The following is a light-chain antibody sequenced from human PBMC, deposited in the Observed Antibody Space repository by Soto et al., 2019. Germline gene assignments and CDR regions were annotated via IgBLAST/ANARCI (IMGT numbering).Light chain of an antibody. CDR3: QQYENVPLT. Sequence: DIQMTQSPSSLSASVGDRVTITCQASQDISKYLNWYQQKQGKXPKXXIYDASNLETGVPSKFSGRGSGTDFTFTISSLQPEDIETYYCQQYENVPLTFGGGTKVDIK. CDR2: DAS. J-gene: IGKJ4*01. CDR1: QDISKY. V-gene: IGKV1-33*01.